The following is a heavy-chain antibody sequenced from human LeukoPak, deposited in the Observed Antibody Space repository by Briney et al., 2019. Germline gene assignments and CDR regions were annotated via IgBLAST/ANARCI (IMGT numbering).Heavy chain of an antibody. Sequence: ASVKVSCNVSGYTLTELSMHWVRQAPGKGLEWMGGFDPEDGETIYAQKFQGRVTMTKDTSTDTAYMELSSLRSEDTAVYYCATGEGAYCGGNCYSDAFDIWGQGTMVTVSS. D-gene: IGHD2-21*02. CDR2: FDPEDGET. CDR1: GYTLTELS. CDR3: ATGEGAYCGGNCYSDAFDI. V-gene: IGHV1-24*01. J-gene: IGHJ3*02.